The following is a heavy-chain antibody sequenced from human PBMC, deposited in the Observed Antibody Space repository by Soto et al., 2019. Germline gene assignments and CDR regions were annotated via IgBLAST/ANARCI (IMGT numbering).Heavy chain of an antibody. CDR1: GFALSSYA. J-gene: IGHJ6*02. V-gene: IGHV3-23*01. CDR3: ARGDRGGSGSPASYYYSGGDV. CDR2: ISAGGDMT. D-gene: IGHD3-10*01. Sequence: DVQLLESGGQLVQPGGSLRLSCSASGFALSSYAMSWVRQAPGKGLQWVSSISAGGDMTYNSDSVKGRFTISRDNSNNALFLQMHNLRIEDTALYYCARGDRGGSGSPASYYYSGGDVWGQGATVTVSS.